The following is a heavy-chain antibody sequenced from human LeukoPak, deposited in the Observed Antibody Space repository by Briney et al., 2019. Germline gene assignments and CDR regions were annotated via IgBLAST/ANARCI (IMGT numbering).Heavy chain of an antibody. J-gene: IGHJ4*02. CDR1: GFTFSSYA. V-gene: IGHV3-23*01. Sequence: QTGGSLRLSCAASGFTFSSYAMSWVRQAPGKGLEWVSAISGGGGSTYYADSVKGRFTISRDNSKNTLYLQMNSLRAEDTAVYYCAKDADYGGNHDYWGQGTLVTVSS. CDR3: AKDADYGGNHDY. D-gene: IGHD4-23*01. CDR2: ISGGGGST.